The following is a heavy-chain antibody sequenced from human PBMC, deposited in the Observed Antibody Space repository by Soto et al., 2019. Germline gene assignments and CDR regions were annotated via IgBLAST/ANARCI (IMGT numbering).Heavy chain of an antibody. D-gene: IGHD1-20*01. CDR3: AIWSNWNPLYYRGMDV. CDR2: IIPLHNTS. V-gene: IGHV1-69*08. CDR1: GGAFTNYS. J-gene: IGHJ6*02. Sequence: SVKVSCKVSGGAFTNYSLNWVRHAPGQGLEWLGGIIPLHNTSNYSLKLLGRGSVTADISSNTVYMHLSGLTSDDTATYYCAIWSNWNPLYYRGMDVWGQGTTVTISS.